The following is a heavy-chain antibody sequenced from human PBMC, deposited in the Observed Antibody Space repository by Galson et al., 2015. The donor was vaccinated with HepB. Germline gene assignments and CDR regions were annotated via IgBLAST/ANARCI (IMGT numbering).Heavy chain of an antibody. CDR3: ARELAD. V-gene: IGHV4-4*07. CDR2: IYSSGTT. D-gene: IGHD1-1*01. CDR1: GGFISGDY. Sequence: LSLTCTVSGGFISGDYWSWIRQPAGKGLEWIGRIYSSGTTNYNPSLKSRVTMSLDTSKSQFSLKLSSVTAADTAVYYCARELADWGQGTLVTVSS. J-gene: IGHJ4*02.